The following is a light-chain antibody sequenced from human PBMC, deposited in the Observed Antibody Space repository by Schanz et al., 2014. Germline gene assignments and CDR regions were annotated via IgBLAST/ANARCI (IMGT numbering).Light chain of an antibody. Sequence: QAVVTQENELTFSPFFPFTLPFGSSTGAVPSGHYPYWFQQKPGQAPRTLIYDTSNKHSSTPARFSGSLLGGKAALTLSGAQPDDEAEYYCLLSYNSARSRVFGGGTKLTVL. V-gene: IGLV7-46*01. J-gene: IGLJ3*02. CDR2: DTS. CDR1: TGAVPSGHY. CDR3: LLSYNSARSRV.